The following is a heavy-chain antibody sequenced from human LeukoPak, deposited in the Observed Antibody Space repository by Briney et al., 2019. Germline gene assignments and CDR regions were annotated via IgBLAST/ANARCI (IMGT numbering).Heavy chain of an antibody. Sequence: PSETLSLTCTVSGGSISSSSYYWGWIRQPPGKGLEWIGSIYYSGSTNYNPSLKSRVTISVDTSKNQFSLKLSSVTAADTAVYYCARGGTDCSGGSCPIDYWGQGTLVTVSS. CDR3: ARGGTDCSGGSCPIDY. CDR2: IYYSGST. D-gene: IGHD2-15*01. J-gene: IGHJ4*02. CDR1: GGSISSSSYY. V-gene: IGHV4-39*07.